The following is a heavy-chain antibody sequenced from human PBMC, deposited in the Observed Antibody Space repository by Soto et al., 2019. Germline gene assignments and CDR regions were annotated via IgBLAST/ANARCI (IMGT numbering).Heavy chain of an antibody. D-gene: IGHD3-22*01. Sequence: GRSLRLSCAASAFTFSSYAMSWVRQAPGKGLEWVSAISGSGGSTYYADSVKGRFTISRDNSKNTLYLQMNSLRAEDTAVYYCAKAQLAVIITLFDYWGQGTLVTVSS. CDR3: AKAQLAVIITLFDY. J-gene: IGHJ4*02. CDR1: AFTFSSYA. CDR2: ISGSGGST. V-gene: IGHV3-23*01.